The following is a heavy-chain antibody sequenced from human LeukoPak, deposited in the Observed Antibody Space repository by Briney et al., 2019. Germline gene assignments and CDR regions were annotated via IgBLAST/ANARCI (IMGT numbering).Heavy chain of an antibody. CDR1: GYSITSAYY. J-gene: IGHJ6*03. CDR3: ARESVHSSSWYSYYYYYMDV. CDR2: FFLKGST. V-gene: IGHV4-38-2*02. Sequence: PSETLSLTCTVSGYSITSAYYWGWIRQPPGKGLEWIGSFFLKGSTYYNPSLKSRVTISVDTSKNQFSLTLSSVTAADTAVYYCARESVHSSSWYSYYYYYMDVWGKGTTVTVSS. D-gene: IGHD6-13*01.